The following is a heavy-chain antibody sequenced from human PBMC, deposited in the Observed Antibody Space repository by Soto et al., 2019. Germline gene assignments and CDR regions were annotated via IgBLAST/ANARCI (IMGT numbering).Heavy chain of an antibody. Sequence: QVQLVQSGAEVKKPGSSVKVSCKASGGTFSNYPIIWVRQAPGQGLEWMGGIIPIFGTVNYAQKFQGRVTITADESTSTAYMELSSLRSEDTAVYYCARGNHRWLQLWYFDLWGRGTLVPVSS. CDR2: IIPIFGTV. J-gene: IGHJ2*01. CDR3: ARGNHRWLQLWYFDL. CDR1: GGTFSNYP. V-gene: IGHV1-69*12. D-gene: IGHD5-12*01.